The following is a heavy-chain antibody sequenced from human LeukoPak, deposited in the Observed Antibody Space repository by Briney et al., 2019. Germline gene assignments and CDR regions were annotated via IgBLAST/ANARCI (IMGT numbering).Heavy chain of an antibody. V-gene: IGHV1-18*01. J-gene: IGHJ4*02. Sequence: ASVKVSCKASGYTFTSYGISWVRQAPGQGLEWMGWISAYNGNTNYAQKLQGRVTMTTDTSTSTAYMELRSLRSDDTAVYYCAREIWAAAGSGYFDYWGQGTLVTVSS. D-gene: IGHD6-13*01. CDR2: ISAYNGNT. CDR3: AREIWAAAGSGYFDY. CDR1: GYTFTSYG.